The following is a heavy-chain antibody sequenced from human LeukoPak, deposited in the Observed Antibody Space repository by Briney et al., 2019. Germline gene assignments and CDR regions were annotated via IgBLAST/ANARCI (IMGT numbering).Heavy chain of an antibody. CDR1: GFPLSDYS. CDR3: ARDNQVDYGGNSHFDH. J-gene: IGHJ4*02. Sequence: GGALSLSCAASGFPLSDYSMNWVRPAPGEGLEWISYIVIDSGNTNYADSVKGRFTISRDNSKNTLYLQMNSLRAEDTAVYYCARDNQVDYGGNSHFDHWGQGTLVTVSS. V-gene: IGHV3-48*01. D-gene: IGHD4-23*01. CDR2: IVIDSGNT.